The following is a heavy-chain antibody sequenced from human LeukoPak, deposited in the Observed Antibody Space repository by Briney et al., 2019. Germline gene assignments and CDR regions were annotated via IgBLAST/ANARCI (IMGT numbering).Heavy chain of an antibody. CDR2: TYYRSKWYN. J-gene: IGHJ4*02. CDR3: ARGEILSSSWYGLGFDY. CDR1: GDSVSSNSAA. V-gene: IGHV6-1*01. D-gene: IGHD6-13*01. Sequence: SQTLSLTCAISGDSVSSNSAAWNWIRQSPSRGLEWLGRTYYRSKWYNDYAVSVKSRITINPDTSKNQFSLQLNSVTPEDTAVYYCARGEILSSSWYGLGFDYWGQGTLVTVSS.